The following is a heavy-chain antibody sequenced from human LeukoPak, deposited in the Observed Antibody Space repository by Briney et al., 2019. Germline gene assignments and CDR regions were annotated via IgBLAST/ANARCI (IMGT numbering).Heavy chain of an antibody. V-gene: IGHV3-21*01. CDR3: ARVARGNSGAFDI. Sequence: GGSLRLSCAASGFTFSTYSMNWVRQAPGKGLEWVSSISSGSSYIYYADSLKGRFTISRDNAKNSLYLQMNSLRAEDTAVYYCARVARGNSGAFDIWGQGTMVTVSS. CDR1: GFTFSTYS. CDR2: ISSGSSYI. D-gene: IGHD4-23*01. J-gene: IGHJ3*02.